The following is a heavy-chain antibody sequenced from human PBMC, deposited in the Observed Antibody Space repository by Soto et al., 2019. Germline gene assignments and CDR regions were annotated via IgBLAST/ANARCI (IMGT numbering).Heavy chain of an antibody. CDR3: TIGSWSGEVFDI. CDR2: IIPMLGVR. V-gene: IGHV1-69*02. J-gene: IGHJ3*02. Sequence: QVQLVQSGAEVKKPGSSVKVSCKDSGGTFSTYSMFWVRQAPGQGLEWMGRIIPMLGVRNYAQRFQDRVTIIADKATATVHMELSSLRSEDTALYYCTIGSWSGEVFDIWGQGTMVTVSS. CDR1: GGTFSTYS. D-gene: IGHD2-21*01.